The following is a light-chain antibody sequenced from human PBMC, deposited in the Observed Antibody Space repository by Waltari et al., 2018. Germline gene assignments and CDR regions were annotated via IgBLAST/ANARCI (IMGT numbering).Light chain of an antibody. J-gene: IGLJ2*01. CDR3: SSYTRSSTVV. CDR1: SSDVGGYNF. Sequence: QSALTQPASVSGSPGQSITISCTGTSSDVGGYNFVSWYQQNPGKAPKLMSYDVNRRPSGVSVRCSGSKSGNTASLTISGLQAEDEANYYCSSYTRSSTVVIGGGTKLTVL. CDR2: DVN. V-gene: IGLV2-14*01.